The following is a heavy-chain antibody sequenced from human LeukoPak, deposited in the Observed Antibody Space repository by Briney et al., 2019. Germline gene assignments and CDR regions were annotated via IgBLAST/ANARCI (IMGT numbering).Heavy chain of an antibody. J-gene: IGHJ3*02. D-gene: IGHD3-22*01. CDR1: GFTFSSYT. CDR3: ARDLLKPDYYDSSGYSAFDI. V-gene: IGHV3-21*01. CDR2: ISSSSTYI. Sequence: GGSLRLSCAASGFTFSSYTMNWVRQAPGKGLEWVSSISSSSTYIYYADSVKGRFTISRDNAKNSLHLQMNSLRAEDTAVYYCARDLLKPDYYDSSGYSAFDIWGQGTMVTVSS.